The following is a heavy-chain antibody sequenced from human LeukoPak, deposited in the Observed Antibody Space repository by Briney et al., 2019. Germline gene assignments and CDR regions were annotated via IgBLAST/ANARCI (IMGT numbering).Heavy chain of an antibody. CDR2: INHSGST. Sequence: PSETLSLTCAVYGGSFSGYYWSWIRQPPGKGLEWIGEINHSGSTNYNPSLKSRVTISVDTSKNQFSLKLSSVTAADTAVYYCARAQEQWLVSGAIDYWGQGTLVSVSS. V-gene: IGHV4-34*01. CDR3: ARAQEQWLVSGAIDY. D-gene: IGHD6-19*01. J-gene: IGHJ4*02. CDR1: GGSFSGYY.